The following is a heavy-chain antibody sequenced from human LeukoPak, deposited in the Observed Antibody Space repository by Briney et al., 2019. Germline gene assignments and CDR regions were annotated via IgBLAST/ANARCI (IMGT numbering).Heavy chain of an antibody. CDR1: GYTFTGYY. J-gene: IGHJ6*03. CDR2: INPNSGGT. D-gene: IGHD3-22*01. V-gene: IGHV1-2*02. Sequence: ASVKVSCKASGYTFTGYYMHWVRQAPGQGLEWMGWINPNSGGTNYAQKFQGRVTMTRDTSTSTAYMELRSLRSDDTAVYYCARDPYYYDSSVYYYYYMDVWGKGTTVTVSS. CDR3: ARDPYYYDSSVYYYYYMDV.